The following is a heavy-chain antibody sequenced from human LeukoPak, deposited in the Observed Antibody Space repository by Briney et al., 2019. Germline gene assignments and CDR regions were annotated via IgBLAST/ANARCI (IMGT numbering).Heavy chain of an antibody. CDR3: ARLLIYCSSTSCHLDY. CDR1: GGPISSSHYY. J-gene: IGHJ4*02. Sequence: PSETLSLTCTVSGGPISSSHYYWGWIRQPPGKGLEWIGSIYYSGITYYNPSLKSRVTISVETSNNQFSLKLSSVTAADTAMYYCARLLIYCSSTSCHLDYWGQGTLVTVSS. CDR2: IYYSGIT. D-gene: IGHD2-2*01. V-gene: IGHV4-39*01.